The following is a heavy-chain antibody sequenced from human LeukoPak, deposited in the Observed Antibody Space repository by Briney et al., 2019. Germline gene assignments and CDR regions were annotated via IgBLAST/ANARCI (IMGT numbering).Heavy chain of an antibody. CDR3: ARRKLGNDY. CDR2: IYHTGST. D-gene: IGHD7-27*01. CDR1: GGSISSYY. Sequence: SETLSLTCTVSGGSISSYYWSWIRQSPGKGLEWIGYIYHTGSTSYSPSLKSRVTISADTSQNQFSLKLRSVTAADTAVYYCARRKLGNDYWGQGTLVTVSS. J-gene: IGHJ4*02. V-gene: IGHV4-59*01.